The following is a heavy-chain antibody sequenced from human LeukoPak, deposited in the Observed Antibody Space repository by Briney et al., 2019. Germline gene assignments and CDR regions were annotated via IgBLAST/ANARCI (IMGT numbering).Heavy chain of an antibody. CDR2: INHSGST. Sequence: PSETLSLTCAVYGGSFSGCYWSWIRQPPGKGLEWIGEINHSGSTNYNPSLKSRVTISVDTSKNQFSLKLSSVTAADTAVYYCARGRIVLMVYARHWFDPWGQGTLVTVSS. D-gene: IGHD2-8*01. CDR3: ARGRIVLMVYARHWFDP. V-gene: IGHV4-34*01. CDR1: GGSFSGCY. J-gene: IGHJ5*02.